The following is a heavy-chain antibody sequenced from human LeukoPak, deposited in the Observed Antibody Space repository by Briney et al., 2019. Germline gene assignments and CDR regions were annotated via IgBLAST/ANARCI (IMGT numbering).Heavy chain of an antibody. Sequence: ASVKVSCKASGYTFTGYYMHWVRQAPGQGLEWMGWINPNSGGTNYAQKFQGRVTMTRDTSTSTVYMELSSLRSEDTAVYYCARFVAVAGKDYWGQGTLVTVSS. D-gene: IGHD6-19*01. CDR3: ARFVAVAGKDY. CDR1: GYTFTGYY. V-gene: IGHV1-2*02. CDR2: INPNSGGT. J-gene: IGHJ4*02.